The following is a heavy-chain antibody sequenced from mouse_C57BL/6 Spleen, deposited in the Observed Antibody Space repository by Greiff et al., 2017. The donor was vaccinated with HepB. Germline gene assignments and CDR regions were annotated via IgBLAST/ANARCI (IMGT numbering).Heavy chain of an antibody. CDR1: GFSLTSYG. CDR2: IWSGGST. D-gene: IGHD1-1*01. J-gene: IGHJ4*01. Sequence: QVHVKQSGPGLVQPSQSLSITCTVSGFSLTSYGVHWVRQSPGKGLEWLGVIWSGGSTDYNAAFISRLSISKDNSKSQVFFKMNSLQADDTAIYYCARTDYYGSSPYAMDYWGQGTSVTVSS. V-gene: IGHV2-2*01. CDR3: ARTDYYGSSPYAMDY.